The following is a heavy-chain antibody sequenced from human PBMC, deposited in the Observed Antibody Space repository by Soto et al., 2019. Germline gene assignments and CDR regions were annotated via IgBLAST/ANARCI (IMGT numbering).Heavy chain of an antibody. CDR1: GGSVSSGSSY. Sequence: ETLSLTCTVSGGSVSSGSSYWSWIRQPPGKGLEWIGYIYYSGGTNYNPSLNSRVTIPVDTSKNQFSLKLSSVTAADTALYYCARVGKFYPYYFDYWGQGTLVTVSS. V-gene: IGHV4-61*01. CDR2: IYYSGGT. J-gene: IGHJ4*02. D-gene: IGHD1-1*01. CDR3: ARVGKFYPYYFDY.